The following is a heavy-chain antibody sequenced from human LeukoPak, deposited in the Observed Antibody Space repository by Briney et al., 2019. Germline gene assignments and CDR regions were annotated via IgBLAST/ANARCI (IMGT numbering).Heavy chain of an antibody. CDR1: GGSLGSGNW. J-gene: IGHJ6*03. Sequence: SETLSLTCAVSGGSLGSGNWWTWVRQSPGKGLEWIGEIHHGGTTNYNPSLKSRVTISVDKPKNQFSLKLRSVTAADTAVYYCARKDYYYMDVWGKGTTVTVSS. CDR2: IHHGGTT. CDR3: ARKDYYYMDV. V-gene: IGHV4-4*02.